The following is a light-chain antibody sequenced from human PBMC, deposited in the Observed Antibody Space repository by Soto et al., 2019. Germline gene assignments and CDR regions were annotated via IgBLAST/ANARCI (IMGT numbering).Light chain of an antibody. V-gene: IGKV1-39*01. CDR3: HQTYHTPPT. J-gene: IGKJ1*01. Sequence: DTQLTQSPSSLSASVGDSVTISCRASQTTKNYLYWYQQKPGKAPKLLIDSAASLHGGVPSRFTFTTSGTSFTLTISSLQPEDFATYYCHQTYHTPPTLGQGTKVDIK. CDR1: QTTKNY. CDR2: SAA.